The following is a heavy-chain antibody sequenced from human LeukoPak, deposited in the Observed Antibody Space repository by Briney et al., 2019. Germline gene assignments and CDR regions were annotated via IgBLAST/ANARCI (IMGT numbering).Heavy chain of an antibody. J-gene: IGHJ5*02. CDR2: ISSSSSTI. V-gene: IGHV3-48*04. CDR3: ARDLKAAAYNWFDP. CDR1: GLTFSSYS. Sequence: GGSLRLSCAASGLTFSSYSMNWVRQAPGKGLEWVSYISSSSSTIYYADSVKGRFTISRDNAKNSLYLQMNSLRAEDTAVYYCARDLKAAAYNWFDPWGQGTLVTVSS. D-gene: IGHD6-13*01.